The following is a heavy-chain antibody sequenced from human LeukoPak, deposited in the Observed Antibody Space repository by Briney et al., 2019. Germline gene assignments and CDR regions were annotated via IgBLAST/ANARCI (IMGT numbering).Heavy chain of an antibody. CDR1: GYTFTGYY. V-gene: IGHV1-2*04. CDR2: INPNSGGT. CDR3: ARVGRGIRAFDY. Sequence: ASVKVSCKASGYTFTGYYMHWVRQAPGQGLEWMGWINPNSGGTNYAQKFQGWVTMIRDTSISTAYMELSRLRSDDTAVYYCARVGRGIRAFDYWGQGTLVTVSS. J-gene: IGHJ4*02. D-gene: IGHD3-10*01.